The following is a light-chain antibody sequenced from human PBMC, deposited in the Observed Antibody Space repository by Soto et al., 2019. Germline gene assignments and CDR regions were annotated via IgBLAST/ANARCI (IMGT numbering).Light chain of an antibody. CDR3: SSYTSSSGGV. Sequence: QSVLTQPASGSGSPGQSITMSCTGTSSDVGGYNYVSWYQQHPGKAPKLMIYEVSNRPSGVSNRFSGSKSGNTASLTISGLQAEDEADYYCSSYTSSSGGVFGTGTKVTVL. V-gene: IGLV2-14*01. CDR2: EVS. CDR1: SSDVGGYNY. J-gene: IGLJ1*01.